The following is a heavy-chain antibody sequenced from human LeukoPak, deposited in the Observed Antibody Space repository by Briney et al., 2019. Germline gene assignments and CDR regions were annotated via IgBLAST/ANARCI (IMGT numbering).Heavy chain of an antibody. D-gene: IGHD3-10*01. CDR1: RGTFSSYA. V-gene: IGHV1-69*13. CDR2: IIPIFGTA. Sequence: ASVKVSCKASRGTFSSYAISWVRQAPGQGLEWMGGIIPIFGTANYAQKFQGRVTITADESTSTAYMELSSLRSEDTAVYYCARDGGDTMVPGKNWFDPWGQGTLVTVSS. CDR3: ARDGGDTMVPGKNWFDP. J-gene: IGHJ5*02.